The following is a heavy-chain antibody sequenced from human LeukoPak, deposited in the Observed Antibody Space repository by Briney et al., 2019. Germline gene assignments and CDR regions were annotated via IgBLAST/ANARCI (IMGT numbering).Heavy chain of an antibody. V-gene: IGHV5-10-1*01. CDR1: GYSFTSYW. J-gene: IGHJ5*02. CDR2: IDPSDSYT. CDR3: ARSYRAPYGSPPFDP. Sequence: GESLKISCKGSGYSFTSYWTSWVRQMPRKGREWMGRIDPSDSYTNYSPSFQGHVTISADKSISTAYLQWSSLKASDTAMYYCARSYRAPYGSPPFDPWGQGTLVTVSS. D-gene: IGHD2-15*01.